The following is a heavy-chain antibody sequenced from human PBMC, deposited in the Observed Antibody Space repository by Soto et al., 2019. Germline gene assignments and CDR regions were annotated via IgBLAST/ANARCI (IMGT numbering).Heavy chain of an antibody. CDR1: GFTFSSYA. D-gene: IGHD1-1*01. V-gene: IGHV3-30*04. Sequence: QVQLVESGGGVVQPGRSLRLACAASGFTFSSYAMHWLRQAPGKGLEWVAVIAYDGRKQYYADSVKGRVTISRDNSKNTLYLHIHSLSIEDTAVYYCERELERSFDYRGQGTLVTVSS. CDR3: ERELERSFDY. J-gene: IGHJ4*02. CDR2: IAYDGRKQ.